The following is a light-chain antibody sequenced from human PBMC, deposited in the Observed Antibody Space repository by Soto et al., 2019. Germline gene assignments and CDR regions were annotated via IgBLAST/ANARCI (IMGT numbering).Light chain of an antibody. V-gene: IGKV1-33*01. J-gene: IGKJ5*01. CDR2: DAS. CDR1: QDINKN. Sequence: DIQMTQSPSSLSASVGDRVTITCQASQDINKNLIWYQQKPGKAPKLLIYDASDLETGVPSRFSGSGSGTGFTFTISSLQPEDFATYYCQQYESLPLTFGKGTRREIK. CDR3: QQYESLPLT.